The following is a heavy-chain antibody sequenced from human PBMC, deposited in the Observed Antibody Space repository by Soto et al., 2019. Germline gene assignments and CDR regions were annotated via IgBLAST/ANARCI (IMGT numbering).Heavy chain of an antibody. Sequence: SETLSLTCTVSGGSISSYYWSWLRQPPGKGLEWIGYIYYSGSTNYNPSLKSRVTISVDTSKNQFSLKLSSVTAADTDVYYCARVWGGAFDIWGQGTMVTVS. J-gene: IGHJ3*02. CDR1: GGSISSYY. D-gene: IGHD3-10*01. CDR2: IYYSGST. CDR3: ARVWGGAFDI. V-gene: IGHV4-59*01.